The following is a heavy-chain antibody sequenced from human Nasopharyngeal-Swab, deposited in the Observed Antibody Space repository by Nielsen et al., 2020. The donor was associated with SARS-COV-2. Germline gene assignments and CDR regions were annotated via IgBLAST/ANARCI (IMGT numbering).Heavy chain of an antibody. D-gene: IGHD2-15*01. J-gene: IGHJ5*02. V-gene: IGHV4-28*01. CDR2: VYYSGST. Sequence: SETLSLTCVVSGSSIRSSNWWACIRQTPGKGLVWIGFVYYSGSTTYNPSLKNRVTMSVDTSKNQFSLKMTSVTAADTAVYYCARSFGGSPSTWFDPWGQGTLVTVSS. CDR3: ARSFGGSPSTWFDP. CDR1: GSSIRSSNW.